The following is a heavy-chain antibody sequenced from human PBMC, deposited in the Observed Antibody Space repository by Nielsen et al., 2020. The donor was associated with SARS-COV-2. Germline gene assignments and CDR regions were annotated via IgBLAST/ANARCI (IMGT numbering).Heavy chain of an antibody. D-gene: IGHD3-22*01. CDR2: INHSGST. J-gene: IGHJ4*02. Sequence: SETLSLTCGVYGGSFSGYYWSWIRQPPGKGLEWIGEINHSGSTNYNPSLKSRVTISVDTSMNQFSLKLSSVTAADTAVYYCARVGSSGYFRHYFDYWGQGTLVTVSS. CDR3: ARVGSSGYFRHYFDY. CDR1: GGSFSGYY. V-gene: IGHV4-34*01.